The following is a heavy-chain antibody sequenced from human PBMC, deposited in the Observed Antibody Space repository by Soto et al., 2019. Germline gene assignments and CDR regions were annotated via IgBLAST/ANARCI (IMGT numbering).Heavy chain of an antibody. CDR1: GFTFSSYA. CDR3: ATWKSDQCY. Sequence: PGGSLRLSCAASGFTFSSYAMHWVRQAPGKGLEWVAVISYDGSNKYYADSVKGRFTISRDNSKNTLYLQMNSLRAEDTAGNYRATWKSDQCYWVQRPPVPVSS. D-gene: IGHD1-1*01. J-gene: IGHJ4*02. V-gene: IGHV3-30-3*01. CDR2: ISYDGSNK.